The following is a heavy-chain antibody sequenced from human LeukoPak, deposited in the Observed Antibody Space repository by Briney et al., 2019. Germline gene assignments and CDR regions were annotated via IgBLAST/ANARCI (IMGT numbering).Heavy chain of an antibody. V-gene: IGHV3-53*01. J-gene: IGHJ4*02. D-gene: IGHD6-19*01. CDR1: GFTVSSNY. Sequence: GGSLRLSCAASGFTVSSNYMSWVRQAPGKGLEWVSVIYSGGSTYYADSVKGRFTISRDNSKNTLYLQMNSLRAEDTAVYYCARRNEQWLESAFDYWGQGTLVTVSS. CDR2: IYSGGST. CDR3: ARRNEQWLESAFDY.